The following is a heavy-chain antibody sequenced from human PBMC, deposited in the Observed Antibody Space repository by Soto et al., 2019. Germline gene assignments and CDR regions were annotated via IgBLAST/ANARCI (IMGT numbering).Heavy chain of an antibody. Sequence: SETLSPTCTVSGGSISSGGYYWSWIRQHPGKGLEWIGYIYYSGSTYYNPSLKSRVTISVDTSKNQFSLKLSSVTAANTAVYYCARVLRCSGGSCYRPKNYFDYWGQGTLVTVSS. V-gene: IGHV4-31*03. D-gene: IGHD2-15*01. CDR3: ARVLRCSGGSCYRPKNYFDY. CDR2: IYYSGST. CDR1: GGSISSGGYY. J-gene: IGHJ4*02.